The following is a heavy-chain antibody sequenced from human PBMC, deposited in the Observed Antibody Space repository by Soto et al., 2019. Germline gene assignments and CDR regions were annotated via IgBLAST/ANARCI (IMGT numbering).Heavy chain of an antibody. CDR1: GFTFSSYE. CDR3: ARKPSTSGEVDY. CDR2: ISSSGSTI. D-gene: IGHD1-26*01. J-gene: IGHJ4*02. Sequence: GGSLRLSCAASGFTFSSYEMNWVRQAPGKGLEWVSYISSSGSTIYYADSVKGRFTISRDNAKNSLYLQMNSLRAEDTAVYYCARKPSTSGEVDYWGQGTLVTVSS. V-gene: IGHV3-48*03.